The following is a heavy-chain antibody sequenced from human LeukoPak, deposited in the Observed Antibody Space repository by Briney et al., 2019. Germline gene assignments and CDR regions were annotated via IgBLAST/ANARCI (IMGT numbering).Heavy chain of an antibody. CDR1: GFTFSNYA. CDR2: ISGSGDST. CDR3: ARRATTERGHSYGLDF. Sequence: GGSLRLSCAASGFTFSNYAMRWVRQAPGKGLEWVSGISGSGDSTYYADSVKGRFTISRDNSKNTLYLQMNSLRAEDTAVYYCARRATTERGHSYGLDFWGQGTLVTVSS. J-gene: IGHJ4*02. V-gene: IGHV3-23*01. D-gene: IGHD5-18*01.